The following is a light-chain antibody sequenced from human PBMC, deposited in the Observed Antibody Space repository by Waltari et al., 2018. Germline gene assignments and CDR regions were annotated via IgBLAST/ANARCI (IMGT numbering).Light chain of an antibody. V-gene: IGKV1-39*01. CDR1: QSISSY. J-gene: IGKJ3*01. CDR2: AAS. CDR3: QQSYSTPRFT. Sequence: DIQMTQSPSSLSASVGDRVTITCRASQSISSYLNWYQQKPGKATNLLIIAASSLQSRVPPRFSGSGAGTDFSLTTSSLQHPDFATYYCQQSYSTPRFTFGPGTKVDIK.